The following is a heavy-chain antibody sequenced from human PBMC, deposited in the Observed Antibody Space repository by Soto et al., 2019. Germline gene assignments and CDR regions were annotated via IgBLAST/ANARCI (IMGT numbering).Heavy chain of an antibody. CDR2: IYYSGST. D-gene: IGHD7-27*01. CDR1: GGSISSNY. Sequence: SETLSLTCTVSGGSISSNYWSWIRQPPGKGLEWIGYIYYSGSTNYNPSLKSRVTISVDTSKNQFSLKVSSVTAADTAVYYCARRWGTSFDFWGQGTLVTVS. V-gene: IGHV4-59*01. J-gene: IGHJ4*02. CDR3: ARRWGTSFDF.